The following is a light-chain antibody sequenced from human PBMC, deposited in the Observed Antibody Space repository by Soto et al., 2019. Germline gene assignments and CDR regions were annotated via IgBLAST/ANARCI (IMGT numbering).Light chain of an antibody. CDR2: GVS. J-gene: IGKJ3*01. Sequence: EIVLTQSPGTLSLSPGERATLSCSASQPITRNYLAWYLQKPGQAPRLLIYGVSTRATGIPDKFSGSGYRTDFTLTISRLEPEDLEVYYCQQYGSSPFTFGPGSKVDIK. CDR1: QPITRNY. CDR3: QQYGSSPFT. V-gene: IGKV3-20*01.